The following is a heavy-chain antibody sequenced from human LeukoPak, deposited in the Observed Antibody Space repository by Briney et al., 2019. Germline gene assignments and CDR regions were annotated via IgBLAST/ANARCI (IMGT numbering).Heavy chain of an antibody. V-gene: IGHV1-2*06. J-gene: IGHJ4*02. CDR2: INPNSGVT. CDR3: ARVIDYDILTGYYYGFDY. Sequence: ASVKVSCKASGYTFTGYYMHWVRQAPGQGLEWMGRINPNSGVTNYAQKFQGRVTMTRDTSISTAYMELSRLRSDDTAVYYCARVIDYDILTGYYYGFDYWGQGTLVTVSS. CDR1: GYTFTGYY. D-gene: IGHD3-9*01.